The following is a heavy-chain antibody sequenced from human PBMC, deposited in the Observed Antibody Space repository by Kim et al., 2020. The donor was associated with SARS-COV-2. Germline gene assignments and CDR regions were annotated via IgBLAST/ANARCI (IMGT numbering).Heavy chain of an antibody. D-gene: IGHD6-6*01. J-gene: IGHJ4*02. CDR2: INTNTGNP. CDR3: ARDGPRSRSKPFDY. V-gene: IGHV7-4-1*02. CDR1: GYTFTNYA. Sequence: ASVKVSCKASGYTFTNYAMNWVRQAPGQGLEWMGWINTNTGNPTYAQGFTGRFVFSLDTSVSTAYLQISSLKAEDTAVYYCARDGPRSRSKPFDYWGQGTLVTVSS.